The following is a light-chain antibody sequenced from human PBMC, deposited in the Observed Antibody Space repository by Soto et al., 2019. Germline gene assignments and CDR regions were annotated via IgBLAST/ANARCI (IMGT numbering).Light chain of an antibody. CDR2: DVS. Sequence: QSALTQPGSVSGSPGQAITISRTGTSSDVGGYNYVSWYQQHPGKAPKLMIYDVSNRPSGVSNRFSGSKSGNTASLTISGLQAEYEADYYCSSYTNTNTRVFGGGTKLTVL. J-gene: IGLJ3*02. CDR1: SSDVGGYNY. CDR3: SSYTNTNTRV. V-gene: IGLV2-14*01.